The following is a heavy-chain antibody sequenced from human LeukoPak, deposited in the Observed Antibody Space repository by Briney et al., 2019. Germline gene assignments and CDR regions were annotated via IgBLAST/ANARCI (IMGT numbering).Heavy chain of an antibody. CDR1: GGSISSYY. V-gene: IGHV4-59*01. CDR3: ARTAYTYGYKYYFDY. Sequence: SETLSLTCTVSGGSISSYYWGWIRQPPGKGLEWIGYISYSGSTNYNPSLKSRVTISVDTSKNQFSLRLSSVTAADTAVYYCARTAYTYGYKYYFDYWGQGTLVTVSS. D-gene: IGHD5-18*01. J-gene: IGHJ4*02. CDR2: ISYSGST.